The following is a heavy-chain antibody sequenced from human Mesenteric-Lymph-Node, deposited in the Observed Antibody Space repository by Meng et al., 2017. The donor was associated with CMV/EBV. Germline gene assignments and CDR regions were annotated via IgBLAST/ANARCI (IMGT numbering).Heavy chain of an antibody. CDR2: IYYSGST. CDR1: GGSISSSSYY. J-gene: IGHJ4*02. D-gene: IGHD3-10*01. CDR3: ARGHRYYGSGSYYNGY. V-gene: IGHV4-39*07. Sequence: SETLSLTCTVSGGSISSSSYYWGWIRQPPGKGLEWIGSIYYSGSTYYNPSLKSRVTISVDTSKNQFSLKLSSVTAADTAVYYCARGHRYYGSGSYYNGYWGQGTLVTVSS.